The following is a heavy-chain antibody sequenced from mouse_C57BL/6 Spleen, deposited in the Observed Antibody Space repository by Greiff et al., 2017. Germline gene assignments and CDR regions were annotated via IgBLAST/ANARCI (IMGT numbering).Heavy chain of an antibody. CDR2: IYPGDGDT. J-gene: IGHJ1*03. Sequence: VQLQQSGPELVKPGASVKISCKASGYAFSSSWMNWVKQRPGKGLEWIGRIYPGDGDTTYNGKFKGKATLTADKSSSTAYMQLSSLTSEDSAVYFCARSYYGSSYVLWYFDVWGTGTTVTVSS. D-gene: IGHD1-1*01. CDR3: ARSYYGSSYVLWYFDV. V-gene: IGHV1-82*01. CDR1: GYAFSSSW.